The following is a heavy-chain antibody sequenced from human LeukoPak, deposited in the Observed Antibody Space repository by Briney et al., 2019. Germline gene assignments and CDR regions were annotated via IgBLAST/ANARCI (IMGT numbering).Heavy chain of an antibody. D-gene: IGHD2-2*02. J-gene: IGHJ6*03. CDR3: ARDAEYCSSTSCYKDYYYYMDV. Sequence: GGSLRLSCAASGFTFSSYAMHWVRQAPGKGLEYVSAISSNGGSTYYANSVKGRVTISRDNSKNTLYLQMGSLRAEDMAVYYCARDAEYCSSTSCYKDYYYYMDVWGKGTTVTVSS. CDR2: ISSNGGST. CDR1: GFTFSSYA. V-gene: IGHV3-64*01.